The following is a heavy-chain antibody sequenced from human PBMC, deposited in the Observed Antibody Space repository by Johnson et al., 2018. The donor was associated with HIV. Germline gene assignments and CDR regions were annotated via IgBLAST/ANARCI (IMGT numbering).Heavy chain of an antibody. D-gene: IGHD1-1*01. V-gene: IGHV3-33*01. Sequence: QVQLVESGGGVVQPGRSVRLSCAASGLSFSSYGMEWVRQAPVKGLEWVAVIWSDGSNKHYADSVKGRFTISRDNSKNTLYLQMNSLRSEDTAVYYCATSTASDALDIWGQGTMVTVSS. J-gene: IGHJ3*02. CDR1: GLSFSSYG. CDR3: ATSTASDALDI. CDR2: IWSDGSNK.